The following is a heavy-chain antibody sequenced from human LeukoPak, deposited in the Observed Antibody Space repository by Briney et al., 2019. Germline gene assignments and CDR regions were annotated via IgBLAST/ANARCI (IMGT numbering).Heavy chain of an antibody. CDR3: ARDRARVYTAATEKDN. J-gene: IGHJ4*02. CDR1: GYTFTSYG. CDR2: ISAYNGNT. Sequence: ASVKVSCKASGYTFTSYGISWVRQAPGQGLEWMGWISAYNGNTNYAQKLQGRVTMTTDTSTSTAYMELRSLRSDDTAVYYCARDRARVYTAATEKDNWGQGTLVTVSS. V-gene: IGHV1-18*01. D-gene: IGHD6-25*01.